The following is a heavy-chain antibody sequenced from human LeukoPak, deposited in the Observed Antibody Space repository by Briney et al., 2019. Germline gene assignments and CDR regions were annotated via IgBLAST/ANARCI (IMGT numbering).Heavy chain of an antibody. CDR1: GFTFSSYSM. D-gene: IGHD1-1*01. J-gene: IGHJ6*02. Sequence: PGGSLRLSCAASGFTFSSYSMNWVRQPPGKGLEWIGVIYLSGDTEYNPSLKSRVTISIDKSKNQFSLKLTYVTAADTAVYYCATAPILRGEAGEQYKYGMDVWGQGTTVIVSS. V-gene: IGHV4-4*02. CDR2: IYLSGDT. CDR3: ATAPILRGEAGEQYKYGMDV.